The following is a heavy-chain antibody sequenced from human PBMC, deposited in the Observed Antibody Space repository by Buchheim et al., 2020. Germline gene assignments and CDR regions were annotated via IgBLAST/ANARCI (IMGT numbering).Heavy chain of an antibody. Sequence: QVQLVQSGAEVKKPGASVKVSCKASGYTFTSYDINWVRQATGQGLEWMGWMNPNSGNTGYAQKFQGRVTMTRDTSISTAYMELSRLRSEDTAVYYCARTVLRFLEWKSYYYYGMDVWGQGTT. CDR1: GYTFTSYD. CDR2: MNPNSGNT. CDR3: ARTVLRFLEWKSYYYYGMDV. J-gene: IGHJ6*02. D-gene: IGHD3-3*01. V-gene: IGHV1-8*01.